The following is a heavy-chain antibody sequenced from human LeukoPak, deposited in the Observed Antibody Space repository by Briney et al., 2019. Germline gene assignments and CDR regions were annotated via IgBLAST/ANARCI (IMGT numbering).Heavy chain of an antibody. CDR1: GYTFTSYD. Sequence: ASVKVSCKXSGYTFTSYDINWVRQATGQGLEWMGWMNPNSGNTGYSQKFQGRVTMTRNASISTAYMELSSLRSEDPAVYYCAREGLEYSSSWYPYMDVWGKGTTVTVSS. J-gene: IGHJ6*03. V-gene: IGHV1-8*01. D-gene: IGHD6-13*01. CDR2: MNPNSGNT. CDR3: AREGLEYSSSWYPYMDV.